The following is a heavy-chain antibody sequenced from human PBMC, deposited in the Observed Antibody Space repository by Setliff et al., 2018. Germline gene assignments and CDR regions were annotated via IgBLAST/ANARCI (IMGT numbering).Heavy chain of an antibody. CDR1: GGSISSGSYY. Sequence: SETLSLTCTVSGGSISSGSYYWSWIRQPAGKGLEWIGRIYTSGSTNYNPSLKSRVTISVDTSKNQFSLKLSSVTAADTAVYYCARLYIVVVVAATPAWFDPWGQGTLVTVSS. CDR3: ARLYIVVVVAATPAWFDP. V-gene: IGHV4-61*02. CDR2: IYTSGST. J-gene: IGHJ5*02. D-gene: IGHD2-15*01.